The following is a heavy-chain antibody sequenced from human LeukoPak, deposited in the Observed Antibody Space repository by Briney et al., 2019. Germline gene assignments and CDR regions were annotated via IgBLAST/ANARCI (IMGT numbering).Heavy chain of an antibody. CDR3: VRSKRLFDY. J-gene: IGHJ4*02. D-gene: IGHD4-11*01. V-gene: IGHV3-49*04. CDR1: GFTFGDYA. Sequence: PGGSLRLSCTGSGFTFGDYAMNWVRQAPGKGLERVGHIRSKTYGGTTEYATSVKGRFTISRDDSKSIAYLQMNSLKTEDTAMYYCVRSKRLFDYWGQGTLVTVSS. CDR2: IRSKTYGGTT.